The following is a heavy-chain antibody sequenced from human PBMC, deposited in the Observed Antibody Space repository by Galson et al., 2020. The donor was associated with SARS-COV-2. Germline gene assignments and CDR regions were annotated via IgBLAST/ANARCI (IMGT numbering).Heavy chain of an antibody. D-gene: IGHD2-15*01. J-gene: IGHJ4*02. CDR1: GFNVGSRW. CDR3: LREGDTVYPDY. V-gene: IGHV3-53*01. Sequence: GSLRLPCAASGFNVGSRWISRDRPAPGKGLKSVSLLNPAEDRSYAHSIKGRFTISRDITRNTLFLQMNSLRAEDTAVYYCLREGDTVYPDYWGQGTLVTVSS. CDR2: LNPAEDR.